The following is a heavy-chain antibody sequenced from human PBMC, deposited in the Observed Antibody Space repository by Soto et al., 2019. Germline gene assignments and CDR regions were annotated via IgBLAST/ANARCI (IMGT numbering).Heavy chain of an antibody. Sequence: GGSQRLSCSASEFTFSSYAMHWVRQARGKGLEYVSAISSNGGSTYYADSVKGRFTISRDNSKNTLYLQMSSLRARGYYYGMDVWGQGPTVTVSS. CDR1: EFTFSSYA. J-gene: IGHJ6*02. V-gene: IGHV3-64D*06. CDR3: V. CDR2: ISSNGGST.